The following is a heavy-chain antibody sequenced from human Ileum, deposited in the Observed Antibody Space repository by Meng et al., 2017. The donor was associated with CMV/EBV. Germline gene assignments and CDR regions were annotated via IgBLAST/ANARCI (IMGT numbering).Heavy chain of an antibody. CDR2: IRSDGSDK. CDR3: ARDSDWTFDY. CDR1: GFAISNQG. Sequence: QVVLGVSGAAGVQPGGCLSFACAVSGFAISNQGLHWLRQIPGKGSEWVAFIRSDGSDKYYVDSVKGRVTISRDNSKNTMYLQMNSPTTDDTALYHCARDSDWTFDYWGQGTLVTVSS. J-gene: IGHJ4*02. D-gene: IGHD2-21*01. V-gene: IGHV3-30*02.